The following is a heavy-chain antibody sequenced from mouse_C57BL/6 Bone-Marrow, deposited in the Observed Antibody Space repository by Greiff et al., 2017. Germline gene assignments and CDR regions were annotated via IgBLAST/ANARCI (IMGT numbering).Heavy chain of an antibody. CDR2: ISNGGGST. D-gene: IGHD2-4*01. Sequence: EVHLVESGGGLVQPGGSLKLSCAASGFTFSDYYMYWVRQTPEKRLEWVAYISNGGGSTYYTDTVKGRFTISRDNAKNTLYLQMSRLKSEDTAMYYCASHDYVGAIDYWGQGTSVTVSS. J-gene: IGHJ4*01. CDR3: ASHDYVGAIDY. CDR1: GFTFSDYY. V-gene: IGHV5-12*01.